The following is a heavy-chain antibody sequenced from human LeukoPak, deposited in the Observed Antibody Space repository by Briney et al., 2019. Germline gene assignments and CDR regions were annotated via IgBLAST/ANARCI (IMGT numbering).Heavy chain of an antibody. V-gene: IGHV1-18*01. CDR1: GYTFTSYG. J-gene: IGHJ5*02. CDR2: ISAYNGNT. D-gene: IGHD2-2*01. Sequence: APVKVSCKASGYTFTSYGISWVRQAPGQGLEWMGWISAYNGNTNYAQKLQGRVTMTTDTSTSTAYMELRSLRSDDTAVYYCARVPRYCSSTSCPFDPWGQGTLVTASS. CDR3: ARVPRYCSSTSCPFDP.